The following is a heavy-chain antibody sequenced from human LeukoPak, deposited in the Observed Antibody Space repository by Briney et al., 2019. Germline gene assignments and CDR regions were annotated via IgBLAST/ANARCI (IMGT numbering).Heavy chain of an antibody. Sequence: PSQTLSLTCAVSGGSISSGGYSWSRIRQPQGKGLEGIRYIYHSGSTYYNPSLKSRVTISVDRSKNQFSLKLSSVTAADTAVYYCARADVNRSGFDYGGQGTLVTVSS. CDR2: IYHSGST. D-gene: IGHD2/OR15-2a*01. V-gene: IGHV4-30-2*01. J-gene: IGHJ4*02. CDR3: ARADVNRSGFDY. CDR1: GGSISSGGYS.